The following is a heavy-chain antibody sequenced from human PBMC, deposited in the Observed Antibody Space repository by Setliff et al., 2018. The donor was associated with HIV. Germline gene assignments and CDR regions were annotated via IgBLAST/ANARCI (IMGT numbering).Heavy chain of an antibody. CDR3: ARQNGALNY. CDR1: GFTFSSYW. V-gene: IGHV3-21*01. J-gene: IGHJ4*02. D-gene: IGHD2-8*01. CDR2: ISSSSSYI. Sequence: LRLSCAASGFTFSSYWMHWVRQAPGKGLEWVSSISSSSSYIYYADSVKGRFTISRDNAKNSLYLQMNSLRAEDTAVYYCARQNGALNYWGQGTLVTVSS.